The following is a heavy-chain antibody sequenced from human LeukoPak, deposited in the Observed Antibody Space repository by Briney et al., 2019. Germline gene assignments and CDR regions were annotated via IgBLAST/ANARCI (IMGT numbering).Heavy chain of an antibody. CDR3: ARVLAYCGGDCHDAFDI. CDR1: GYTFTSYY. CDR2: INPSGGST. J-gene: IGHJ3*02. D-gene: IGHD2-21*02. V-gene: IGHV1-46*01. Sequence: ASVKVSCKASGYTFTSYYIHWVRQAPRQGLEWMGMINPSGGSTNYAQKFQGRVTMTRDTSISTAYMELSRLRSDDTAVYYCARVLAYCGGDCHDAFDIWGQGTMVTVSS.